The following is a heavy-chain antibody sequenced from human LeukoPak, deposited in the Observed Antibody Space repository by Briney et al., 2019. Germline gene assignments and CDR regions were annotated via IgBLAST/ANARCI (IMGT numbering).Heavy chain of an antibody. V-gene: IGHV3-30*18. Sequence: GGSLRLSCAASGLTFSSYGMHWVRQAPGKGLEWVAVISYDGSNKYYADSVKGRFTISRDNSKNTLYLQMNSLRAEDTAVYYCAKGRHSSGWKSYFDYWGQGTLVTVSS. CDR2: ISYDGSNK. D-gene: IGHD6-19*01. CDR3: AKGRHSSGWKSYFDY. CDR1: GLTFSSYG. J-gene: IGHJ4*02.